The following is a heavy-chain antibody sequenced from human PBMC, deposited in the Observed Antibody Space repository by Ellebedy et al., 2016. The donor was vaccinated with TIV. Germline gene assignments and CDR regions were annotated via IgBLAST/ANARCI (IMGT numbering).Heavy chain of an antibody. CDR1: GFTVSSNY. CDR2: IYSGGST. D-gene: IGHD3-22*01. J-gene: IGHJ4*02. V-gene: IGHV3-66*01. Sequence: GESLKISCAAAGFTVSSNYMNWVRQPPGKGLEWVSVIYSGGSTYYADSVKGRVTVSRDNSKNTRYLQMNRLRAEDTAVYYCARGVYDSSDYYPFDYWGQGTLVTVSS. CDR3: ARGVYDSSDYYPFDY.